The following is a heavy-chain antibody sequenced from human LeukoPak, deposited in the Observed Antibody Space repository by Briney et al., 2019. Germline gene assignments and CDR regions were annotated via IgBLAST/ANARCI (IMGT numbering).Heavy chain of an antibody. V-gene: IGHV3-7*01. J-gene: IGHJ4*02. D-gene: IGHD3-22*01. CDR1: GFTFSTYW. CDR2: IKKDGSEK. Sequence: QTGGSLRLSCAASGFTFSTYWMSWVRQAPGKGLEWVANIKKDGSEKYYVDSVKGRFIISRDSAKNSVYLQMNSLRADDTAVYYCARAYYDSSGYYYVYFDYWGRGTLVTVSS. CDR3: ARAYYDSSGYYYVYFDY.